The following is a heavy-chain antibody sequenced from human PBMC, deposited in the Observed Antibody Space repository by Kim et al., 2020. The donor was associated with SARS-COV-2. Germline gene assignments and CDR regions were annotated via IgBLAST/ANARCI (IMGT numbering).Heavy chain of an antibody. V-gene: IGHV3-15*01. J-gene: IGHJ6*02. CDR3: TTDFDSSGWYGGGYYYYGMDV. Sequence: GGSLRLSCAASGFTFSNAWMSWVRQAPGKGLEWVGRIKSKTDGGTTDYAAPVKGRFTISRDDSKNTLYLQMNSLKTEDTAVYYCTTDFDSSGWYGGGYYYYGMDVWGQGTTVTVSS. CDR1: GFTFSNAW. D-gene: IGHD6-19*01. CDR2: IKSKTDGGTT.